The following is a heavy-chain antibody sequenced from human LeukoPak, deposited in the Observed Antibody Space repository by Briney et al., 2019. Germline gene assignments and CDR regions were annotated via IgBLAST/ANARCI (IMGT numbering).Heavy chain of an antibody. V-gene: IGHV4-34*01. CDR3: ARQRITMVRGVIGREYNWFDP. J-gene: IGHJ5*02. Sequence: PSETLSLTCAVYGGSFSGYYWSWIRQPPGKGLEWIGGINHSGSTNYNPSLKSRVTISVDTSKNQFSLKLSSVTAADTAVYYCARQRITMVRGVIGREYNWFDPWGQGTLVTVSS. D-gene: IGHD3-10*01. CDR2: INHSGST. CDR1: GGSFSGYY.